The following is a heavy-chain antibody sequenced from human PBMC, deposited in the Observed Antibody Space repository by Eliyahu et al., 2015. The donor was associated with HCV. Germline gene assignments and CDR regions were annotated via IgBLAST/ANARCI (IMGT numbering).Heavy chain of an antibody. V-gene: IGHV3-7*01. CDR1: EFTSRDNW. D-gene: IGHD5-24*01. CDR3: VMWDGNRNF. J-gene: IGHJ4*02. Sequence: EVQLVESGGRLVQPGGSLRLSCGXPEFTSRDNWMSWVRQAPGKGLEWVAHMNLLGSHIYYVDSVKGRFTISRDNTKKSLYLQMNSLRVEDTAVFYCVMWDGNRNFWGQGTLATVSS. CDR2: MNLLGSHI.